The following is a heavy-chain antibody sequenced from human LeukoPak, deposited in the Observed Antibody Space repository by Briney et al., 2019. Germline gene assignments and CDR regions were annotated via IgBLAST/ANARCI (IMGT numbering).Heavy chain of an antibody. Sequence: PGGSLRLSCAASGFTFYNHGMHWVRQAPGKGLEWVTLISFDGNSKYYGDSVKGRFTFSRDNSKDPVYLQMNSMRAHDTAVYYCANSVAAPKPELTEYWAQGPLVTVSS. CDR3: ANSVAAPKPELTEY. D-gene: IGHD6-25*01. V-gene: IGHV3-30*18. CDR2: ISFDGNSK. J-gene: IGHJ4*02. CDR1: GFTFYNHG.